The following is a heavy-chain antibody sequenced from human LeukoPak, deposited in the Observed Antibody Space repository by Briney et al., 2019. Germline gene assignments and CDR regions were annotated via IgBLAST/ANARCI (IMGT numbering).Heavy chain of an antibody. D-gene: IGHD1-7*01. CDR2: INHSGST. J-gene: IGHJ4*02. CDR3: ARGLRNYGVHYFDY. V-gene: IGHV4-34*01. Sequence: PSETLSLTCAVYGGSSSGYYWSWIRQPPGKGLEWIGEINHSGSTNYNPSLKSRVTISVDTSKNQFSLKLSSVTAADTAVYYCARGLRNYGVHYFDYWGQGTLVTVSS. CDR1: GGSSSGYY.